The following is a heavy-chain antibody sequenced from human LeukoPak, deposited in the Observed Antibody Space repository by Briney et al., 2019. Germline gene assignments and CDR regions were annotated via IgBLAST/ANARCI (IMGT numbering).Heavy chain of an antibody. CDR2: ISAYNGNT. J-gene: IGHJ6*02. CDR3: ATSYGSGAQIDYEDKDYYYYGMDV. D-gene: IGHD3-10*01. V-gene: IGHV1-18*01. Sequence: ASVKVSCKASGYTFTSYGISWVRQAPGQGLEWMGWISAYNGNTNYAQKLQGRVTMNTDPSTSTAYMELRSLRSDDTAVYYCATSYGSGAQIDYEDKDYYYYGMDVWGQGTTVTVSS. CDR1: GYTFTSYG.